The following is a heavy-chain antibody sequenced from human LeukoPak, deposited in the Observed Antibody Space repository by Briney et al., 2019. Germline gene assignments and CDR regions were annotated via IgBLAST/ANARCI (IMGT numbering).Heavy chain of an antibody. D-gene: IGHD6-13*01. Sequence: SETLSLTCAVYGGSFSGYYWSWIRQPPGKGLAWIGEINHSGSTNYYPSLKRRVTISVDTSKNQFSLKLSSVTAADTAVYYCARGVETAEAAGTQYYFDYWGQGTLVTVSS. V-gene: IGHV4-34*01. CDR1: GGSFSGYY. CDR2: INHSGST. J-gene: IGHJ4*02. CDR3: ARGVETAEAAGTQYYFDY.